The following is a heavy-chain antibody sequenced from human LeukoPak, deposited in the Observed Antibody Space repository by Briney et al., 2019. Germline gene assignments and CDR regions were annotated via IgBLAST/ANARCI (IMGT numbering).Heavy chain of an antibody. D-gene: IGHD6-19*01. CDR2: INPSGGST. CDR3: ARVAVAGTSRFGY. Sequence: ASVKVSCKASGYTFTSYGISWVRQAPGQGLEWMGIINPSGGSTSYAQKFQGRVTMTRDMSTSTVYMELSSLRSEDTAVYYCARVAVAGTSRFGYWGQGTLVTVSS. CDR1: GYTFTSYG. V-gene: IGHV1-46*01. J-gene: IGHJ4*02.